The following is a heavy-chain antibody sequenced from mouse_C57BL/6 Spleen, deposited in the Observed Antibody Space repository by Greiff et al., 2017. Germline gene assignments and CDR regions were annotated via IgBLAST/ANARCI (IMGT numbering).Heavy chain of an antibody. V-gene: IGHV1-53*01. J-gene: IGHJ2*01. Sequence: VQLQQPGTELVQPGASVKLSCKASGYTFTSYWLHWVKQRPGQGLEWIGNINPSNVGTNYNEKFTSKATLTVDKSSSTAYMQLSRLTSEDSAVYYCARLLRSAYYFDYWGQGTTLTVSS. D-gene: IGHD1-1*01. CDR3: ARLLRSAYYFDY. CDR1: GYTFTSYW. CDR2: INPSNVGT.